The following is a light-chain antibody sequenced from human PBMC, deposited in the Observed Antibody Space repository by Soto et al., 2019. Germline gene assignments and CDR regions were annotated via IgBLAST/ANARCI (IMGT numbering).Light chain of an antibody. V-gene: IGKV3-11*01. J-gene: IGKJ5*01. CDR3: HQRNK. Sequence: EGLFTHSPATRSFGPGERAPLSCRASQFLSSYLAWYQQKPGQPPRLLIYDTSNRATGIPARFSGSRSGTDFTLTISSLEPEDFGVYFCHQRNKFGQGTRLEI. CDR2: DTS. CDR1: QFLSSY.